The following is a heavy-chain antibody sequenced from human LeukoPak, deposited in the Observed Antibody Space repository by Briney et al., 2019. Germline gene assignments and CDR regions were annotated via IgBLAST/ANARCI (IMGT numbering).Heavy chain of an antibody. CDR1: GYTFTSYD. CDR2: MNPNSGNT. J-gene: IGHJ4*02. CDR3: ARVAVTNYYDPPKSNYFDY. D-gene: IGHD3-22*01. Sequence: ASVKVSCKASGYTFTSYDINWVRQATGQGLEWMGWMNPNSGNTGYAQKFQGRVTITRNTSISTAYMELSSLRSEDTAVYYCARVAVTNYYDPPKSNYFDYWGQGTLVTVSS. V-gene: IGHV1-8*03.